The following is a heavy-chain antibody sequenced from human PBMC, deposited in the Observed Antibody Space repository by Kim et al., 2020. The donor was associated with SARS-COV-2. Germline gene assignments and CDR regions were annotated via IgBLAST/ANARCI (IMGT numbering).Heavy chain of an antibody. J-gene: IGHJ4*02. V-gene: IGHV1-3*01. CDR2: NT. D-gene: IGHD1-1*01. Sequence: NTKYSQKFQGRVTSPRAPSASTACMELSSLRSEDTAVYYCARGVQSLDYWGQGTLVTVSS. CDR3: ARGVQSLDY.